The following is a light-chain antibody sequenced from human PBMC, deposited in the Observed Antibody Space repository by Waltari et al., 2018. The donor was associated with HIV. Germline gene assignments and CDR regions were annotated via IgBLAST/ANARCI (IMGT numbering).Light chain of an antibody. CDR3: SAWDDGLDGLLV. CDR2: RND. CDR1: SSNIGSND. V-gene: IGLV1-47*01. Sequence: HSVLTQPPSASGTPGQRVTISCSCSSSNIGSNDVDWYQQLPGTAPKLLIYRNDQRPSGVPDRFSGTKSGTSASLAISGLRSEDEADYYCSAWDDGLDGLLVFGGGTKLTVL. J-gene: IGLJ3*02.